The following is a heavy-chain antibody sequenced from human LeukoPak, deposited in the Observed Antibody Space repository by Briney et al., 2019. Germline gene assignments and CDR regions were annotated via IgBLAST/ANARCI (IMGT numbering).Heavy chain of an antibody. D-gene: IGHD3-3*01. V-gene: IGHV1-18*01. CDR3: ARTWARVDYDFWSGQSPDAFDI. J-gene: IGHJ3*02. CDR2: ISAYNGNT. CDR1: GYTFTSYG. Sequence: ASVKISCKASGYTFTSYGISWVRQAPGQGLEWMGWISAYNGNTNYAQKLQGRVTMTTDTSTSTAYMELRSLRSDDTAVYYCARTWARVDYDFWSGQSPDAFDIWGQGTMVTVSS.